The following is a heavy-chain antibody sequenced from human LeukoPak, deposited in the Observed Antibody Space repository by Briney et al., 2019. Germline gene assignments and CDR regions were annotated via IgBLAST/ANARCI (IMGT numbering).Heavy chain of an antibody. CDR2: ISAYNGNT. D-gene: IGHD6-13*01. CDR3: ARDYRSIAAAGTVQYYYYYGMDV. CDR1: GYTFTSYG. Sequence: GASVKVSCKASGYTFTSYGISWVRQAPGQGLESMGWISAYNGNTNYAQKLQGRVTMTTDTSTSTAYMELRSLRSDDTAVYYCARDYRSIAAAGTVQYYYYYGMDVWGQGTTVTVSS. V-gene: IGHV1-18*01. J-gene: IGHJ6*02.